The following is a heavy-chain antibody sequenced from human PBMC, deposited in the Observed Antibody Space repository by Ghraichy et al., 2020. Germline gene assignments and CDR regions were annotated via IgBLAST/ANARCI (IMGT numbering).Heavy chain of an antibody. J-gene: IGHJ3*02. V-gene: IGHV4-38-2*01. CDR1: GFSISNGYY. CDR3: ARHIWCSGTNCYAFDI. Sequence: SETLSLTCGVSGFSISNGYYWGWVRQPPGRGLEWIGSIHHSGSTFYGPSLKSRVTISVDTSKNQFSLKRTAVTAADTAVYYCARHIWCSGTNCYAFDIWGQGTMVTVSS. D-gene: IGHD2-2*01. CDR2: IHHSGST.